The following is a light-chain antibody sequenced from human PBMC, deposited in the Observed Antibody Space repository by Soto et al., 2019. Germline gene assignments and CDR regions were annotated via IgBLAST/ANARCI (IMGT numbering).Light chain of an antibody. CDR3: SSYTSSSTPLAV. Sequence: QSALTQPASVSGSPGQSITISCTGTSSDVGGYNYVSWYQQHPGKAPKLMTYEVSNRPSGVSNRFSGSKSGNTASLTISGLQAEDEADYYCSSYTSSSTPLAVFGGGTKLTVL. CDR1: SSDVGGYNY. V-gene: IGLV2-14*01. J-gene: IGLJ3*02. CDR2: EVS.